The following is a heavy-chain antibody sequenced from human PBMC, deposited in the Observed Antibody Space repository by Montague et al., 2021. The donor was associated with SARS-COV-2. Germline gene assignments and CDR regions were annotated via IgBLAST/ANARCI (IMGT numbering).Heavy chain of an antibody. CDR1: GGSFSTNY. CDR2: VYHSGST. CDR3: ARGRSLLWWCPSWVDI. J-gene: IGHJ3*02. D-gene: IGHD2-21*01. V-gene: IGHV4-34*01. Sequence: SETLSLTCAVYGGSFSTNYRSWICQPPGPGMEWNGEVYHSGSTNYNQSLKSRVTISVDTSKNQFSLKLRSVTAADTAVYYCARGRSLLWWCPSWVDIWGQGTMVTVSS.